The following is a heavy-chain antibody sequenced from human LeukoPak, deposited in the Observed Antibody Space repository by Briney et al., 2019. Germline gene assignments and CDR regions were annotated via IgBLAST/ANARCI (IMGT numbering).Heavy chain of an antibody. D-gene: IGHD1-26*01. CDR2: ISYDGSNK. J-gene: IGHJ3*02. CDR3: AALIVGARNAFDI. Sequence: PGGSLRLSCAASGFTFSSYAMHWVRQAPGKGLKGVAVISYDGSNKYYADSVKGRFTISRDNSKNTLYLQMNSLRAEDTAVYYCAALIVGARNAFDIWGQGTMVTVSS. V-gene: IGHV3-30-3*01. CDR1: GFTFSSYA.